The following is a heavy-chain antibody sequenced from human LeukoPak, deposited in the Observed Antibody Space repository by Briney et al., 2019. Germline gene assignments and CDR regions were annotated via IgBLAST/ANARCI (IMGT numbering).Heavy chain of an antibody. V-gene: IGHV3-30*02. Sequence: PGGSLRLSCAASGFTFSSYGMHWVRQAPGKGLEWVAFIRYDGSNKYYADSVKGRFTISRDNSKNTLYLQMNSLRAEDTAVYYCAKVVTGYCSTTSCPFDSWGQGTLVTVSS. J-gene: IGHJ4*02. D-gene: IGHD2-2*01. CDR1: GFTFSSYG. CDR3: AKVVTGYCSTTSCPFDS. CDR2: IRYDGSNK.